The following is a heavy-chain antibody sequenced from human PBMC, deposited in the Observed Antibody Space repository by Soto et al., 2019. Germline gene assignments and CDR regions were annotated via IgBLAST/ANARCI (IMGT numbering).Heavy chain of an antibody. D-gene: IGHD5-12*01. CDR1: GGTFSSYA. CDR3: ARDRGRETATITHWFDP. CDR2: IIPIFGTA. V-gene: IGHV1-69*01. J-gene: IGHJ5*02. Sequence: QVQLVQSGAEVKKPGSSVKVSCKASGGTFSSYAISWVRQAPGQGLEWMGGIIPIFGTANYAQKFQGRVTITADESTSTAYMELSSLRSEDTAVYYCARDRGRETATITHWFDPWGQGTLVTVSS.